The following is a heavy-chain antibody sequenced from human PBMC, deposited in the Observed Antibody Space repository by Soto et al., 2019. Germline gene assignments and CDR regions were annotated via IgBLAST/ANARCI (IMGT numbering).Heavy chain of an antibody. Sequence: GGSLRLSCAASGFTFSSYAMSWVRQAPGKGLEWVSAISGSGGSTYYADSVKGRFTISRDNSKNTLYLQMNSLRAEDTAVYYCAPTYYYDSPGGWFDPWGQGTLVTVSS. CDR2: ISGSGGST. D-gene: IGHD3-22*01. V-gene: IGHV3-23*01. CDR3: APTYYYDSPGGWFDP. J-gene: IGHJ5*02. CDR1: GFTFSSYA.